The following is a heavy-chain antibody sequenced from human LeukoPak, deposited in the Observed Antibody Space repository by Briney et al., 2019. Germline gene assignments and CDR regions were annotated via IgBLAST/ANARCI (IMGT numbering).Heavy chain of an antibody. CDR2: MNPSGGST. V-gene: IGHV1-46*01. D-gene: IGHD6-13*01. CDR1: GYTFTGYY. J-gene: IGHJ5*02. CDR3: AREGQQLDWFDP. Sequence: GASVKVSCKASGYTFTGYYMHWVRQAPGQGLEWMGVMNPSGGSTDYARKLQGRVTMTTDTSTSTAYMELRSLRSDDTAVYYCAREGQQLDWFDPWGQGTLVTVSS.